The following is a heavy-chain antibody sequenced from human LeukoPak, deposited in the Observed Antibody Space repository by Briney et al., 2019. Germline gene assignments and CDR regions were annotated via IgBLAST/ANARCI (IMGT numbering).Heavy chain of an antibody. V-gene: IGHV3-23*01. CDR3: VRRHYDILTGSRAGWFDP. CDR1: GFTFSSYA. D-gene: IGHD3-9*01. Sequence: GGSLRLSCAASGFTFSSYAMSWVRQAPGKGLEWVSAISGSGGSTYYADSVKGRFTISRDNSKNTLYLQMNSLRAEDTAVYYCVRRHYDILTGSRAGWFDPWGQGTLVTVSS. CDR2: ISGSGGST. J-gene: IGHJ5*02.